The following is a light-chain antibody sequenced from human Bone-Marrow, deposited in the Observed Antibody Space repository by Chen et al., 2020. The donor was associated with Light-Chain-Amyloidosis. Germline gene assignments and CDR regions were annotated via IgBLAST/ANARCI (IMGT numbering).Light chain of an antibody. CDR2: DDS. CDR1: NIGSTS. CDR3: QVWDRSSDRPV. J-gene: IGLJ3*02. V-gene: IGLV3-21*02. Sequence: SYVLPQPSSLSVAPGQTATIACGGNNIGSTSVHWYQQTPGQTPLLVVYDDSDRPSGIPERLCGYNSGNTATLTISRVEAGDEADYYCQVWDRSSDRPVFGGGTKLTVL.